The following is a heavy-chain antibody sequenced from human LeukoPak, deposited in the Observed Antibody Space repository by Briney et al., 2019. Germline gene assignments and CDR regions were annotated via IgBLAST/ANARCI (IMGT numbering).Heavy chain of an antibody. CDR1: GFTFSSYA. Sequence: GGSLRLSCAASGFTFSSYAMSWVRQAPGKGLEWVSAISGSGGSTYYADSVKGRFTISRDNSKNTLYLQMNSLRAEDTAIYYCARDRSTIPRVYGSRSHRPTIDYWGQGILVTVSS. J-gene: IGHJ4*02. D-gene: IGHD3-10*01. CDR2: ISGSGGST. V-gene: IGHV3-23*01. CDR3: ARDRSTIPRVYGSRSHRPTIDY.